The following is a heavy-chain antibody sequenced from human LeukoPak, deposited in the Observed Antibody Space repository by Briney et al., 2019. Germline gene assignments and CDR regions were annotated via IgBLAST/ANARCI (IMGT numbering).Heavy chain of an antibody. V-gene: IGHV3-74*01. J-gene: IGHJ4*02. Sequence: GGSLRLSCAASGFTFSNYWMHWVRQAPGKGLVWVSVINSDGSSTNYADSVKGRFTISRDNAKNTLYLQMNSLRAEDTAVYYCARNRAAFDYWGQGTLVTVSS. CDR3: ARNRAAFDY. CDR2: INSDGSST. CDR1: GFTFSNYW. D-gene: IGHD3-16*02.